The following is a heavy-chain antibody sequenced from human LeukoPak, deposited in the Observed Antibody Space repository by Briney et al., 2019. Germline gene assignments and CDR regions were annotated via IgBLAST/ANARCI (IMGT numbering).Heavy chain of an antibody. CDR3: ARDDYGNWFDP. Sequence: SETLSLTCTVSGGSISSGGYYWSWIRQHPGKGLEWIGYVYYSGGTYYNPSLKSRVTISIVTSRNQFSLKLSSVTAADTAIYYCARDDYGNWFDPWGQGTLVIVSS. V-gene: IGHV4-31*03. CDR1: GGSISSGGYY. D-gene: IGHD4-17*01. CDR2: VYYSGGT. J-gene: IGHJ5*02.